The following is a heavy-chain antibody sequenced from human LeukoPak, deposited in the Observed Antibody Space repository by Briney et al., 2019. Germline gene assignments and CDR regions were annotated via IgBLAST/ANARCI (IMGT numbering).Heavy chain of an antibody. Sequence: GASVKVSCKASGYTFTSYDINWVRQATGQGLEWMGWMNPNSGNTGYAQKFQGRVTMTRNTSISTAYMELSSLRSEDTAVYYCARGLVVRGVTRIDYWGQGTLVTASS. CDR3: ARGLVVRGVTRIDY. D-gene: IGHD3-10*01. J-gene: IGHJ4*02. V-gene: IGHV1-8*01. CDR1: GYTFTSYD. CDR2: MNPNSGNT.